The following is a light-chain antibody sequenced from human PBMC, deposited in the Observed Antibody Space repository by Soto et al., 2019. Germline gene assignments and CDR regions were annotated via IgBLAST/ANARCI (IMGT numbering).Light chain of an antibody. V-gene: IGKV3-11*01. J-gene: IGKJ2*01. CDR3: QHRSNWPT. CDR2: DAS. CDR1: QSVSSY. Sequence: EIVLTQSPATLSLSPGERATLSCRASQSVSSYLAWYQQKLGQAPRLLIYDASNRATGIPARFSGSGSGTDFTLTISSLEPEDFAIYYCQHRSNWPTFGQGTKLEIK.